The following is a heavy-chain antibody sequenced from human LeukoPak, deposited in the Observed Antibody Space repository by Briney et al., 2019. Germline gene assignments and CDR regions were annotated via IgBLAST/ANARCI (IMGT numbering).Heavy chain of an antibody. D-gene: IGHD3-22*01. J-gene: IGHJ4*02. Sequence: SETLSLTCTVSGGSISSYYWSWIRQHPGKGLEWIGYIYYSGSTYYNPSLKSRVTISVDTSKNQFSLKLSSVTAADTAVYYCARGRGGYYDSSGYYFDYWGQGTLVTVSS. CDR3: ARGRGGYYDSSGYYFDY. CDR2: IYYSGST. CDR1: GGSISSYY. V-gene: IGHV4-59*06.